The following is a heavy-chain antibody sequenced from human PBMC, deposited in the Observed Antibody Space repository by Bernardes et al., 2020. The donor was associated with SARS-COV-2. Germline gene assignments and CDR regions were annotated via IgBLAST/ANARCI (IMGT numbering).Heavy chain of an antibody. J-gene: IGHJ5*02. CDR2: IYYSGST. Sequence: SETLSLTCTVSGGSISSSSYYWGWIRQPPGKGLEWIGSIYYSGSTYYNPSLKSRVTISVDTSKNQFSLKLSSVTAADTAVYYCARDMAPNFDVAFSVHRLYDFWSGYQNWFDPWGQGTLVTVSS. V-gene: IGHV4-39*07. D-gene: IGHD3-3*01. CDR3: ARDMAPNFDVAFSVHRLYDFWSGYQNWFDP. CDR1: GGSISSSSYY.